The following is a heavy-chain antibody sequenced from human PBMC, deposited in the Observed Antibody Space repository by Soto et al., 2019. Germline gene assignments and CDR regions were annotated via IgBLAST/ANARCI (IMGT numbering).Heavy chain of an antibody. CDR3: ARDQITVLFAY. J-gene: IGHJ4*02. CDR2: INHSGST. CDR1: GGSFSGYS. D-gene: IGHD3-10*01. Sequence: QVQLQQWGAGLLKPSETLSLTCAVYGGSFSGYSWTWIRQPPGTGLEWIGEINHSGSTNYNPSLTRRVTISIDSSKNQFALRLTSGTSAATAVYYCARDQITVLFAYWGQGTLFTVSS. V-gene: IGHV4-34*01.